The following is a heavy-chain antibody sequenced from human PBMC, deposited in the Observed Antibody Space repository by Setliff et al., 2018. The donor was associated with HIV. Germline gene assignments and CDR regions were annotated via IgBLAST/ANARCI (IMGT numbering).Heavy chain of an antibody. V-gene: IGHV7-4-1*02. Sequence: GASVKVSCKASGYTLTTYGISWVRQAPGQGPEWMGWMNTETGKPMYAQGFRGRLVFSLDTSVNTAYLQINSLKAEDTAMYYCARVGSYWSTFDYWGQGALVTVS. J-gene: IGHJ4*02. D-gene: IGHD2-8*02. CDR3: ARVGSYWSTFDY. CDR2: MNTETGKP. CDR1: GYTLTTYG.